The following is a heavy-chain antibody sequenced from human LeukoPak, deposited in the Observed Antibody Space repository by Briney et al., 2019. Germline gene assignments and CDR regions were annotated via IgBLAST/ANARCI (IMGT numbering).Heavy chain of an antibody. J-gene: IGHJ4*02. CDR2: IYPGDSDT. V-gene: IGHV5-51*01. D-gene: IGHD3-3*01. CDR1: GYSYTSYW. Sequence: GESLKISCKGSGYSYTSYWIGWVRQMPGKGLEWMGIIYPGDSDTRYSPSFQGQVTISADKSISTAYLQWSTLKASDTAMYYCATARYDFWSGSRIPFDYCGQGTLVTVSS. CDR3: ATARYDFWSGSRIPFDY.